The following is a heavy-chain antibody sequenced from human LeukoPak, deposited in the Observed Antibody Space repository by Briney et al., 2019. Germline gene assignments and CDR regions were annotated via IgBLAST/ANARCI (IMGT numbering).Heavy chain of an antibody. V-gene: IGHV1-24*01. Sequence: ASVKVSCKVSGYTLTELSMHWVRQTPGKGLEWMGSFDPKEGERVNADKLQGRVTVTEDTSTDTAYMELSRLRSDDTAVYYCASMYYYDSSGYSNWGQETLVTVSS. D-gene: IGHD3-22*01. CDR2: FDPKEGER. CDR1: GYTLTELS. J-gene: IGHJ4*02. CDR3: ASMYYYDSSGYSN.